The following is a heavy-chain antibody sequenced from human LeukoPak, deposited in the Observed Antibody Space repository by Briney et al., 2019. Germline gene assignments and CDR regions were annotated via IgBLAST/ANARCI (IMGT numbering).Heavy chain of an antibody. Sequence: SETLSLTCSVSGGSISSGGYYWSWIRQHPGKGLEWIGYNTYYNPSLKSRLTISPDTSKNQFSLHLNSVTPDDTAVYYCTRGAAWDPGAFDIWGQGTMVTVSS. CDR3: TRGAAWDPGAFDI. CDR1: GGSISSGGYY. V-gene: IGHV4-31*03. CDR2: NT. J-gene: IGHJ3*02. D-gene: IGHD1-26*01.